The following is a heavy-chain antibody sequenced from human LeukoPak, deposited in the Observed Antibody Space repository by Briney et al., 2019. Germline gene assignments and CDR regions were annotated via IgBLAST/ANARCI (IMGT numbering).Heavy chain of an antibody. V-gene: IGHV4-4*07. CDR2: IYTSGST. CDR3: ARVNRVGWSRGGAFDI. J-gene: IGHJ3*02. CDR1: GGSISSYY. Sequence: SETLSLTCTVSGGSISSYYWSWIRQPAGKGLEWIGRIYTSGSTNYNPSLKSRVTMSVDTSKNQFSLKLSSVTAADTAVYYCARVNRVGWSRGGAFDIWGQGTMVTVSS. D-gene: IGHD6-19*01.